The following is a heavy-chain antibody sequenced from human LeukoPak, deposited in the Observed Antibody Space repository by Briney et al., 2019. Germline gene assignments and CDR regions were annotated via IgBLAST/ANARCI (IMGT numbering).Heavy chain of an antibody. V-gene: IGHV3-21*04. J-gene: IGHJ4*02. CDR3: ARSAGTGGPYYFDY. Sequence: GGSLRLSCAASGFTFNTYSMNWVRQAPGKGLEWVSSISGLSTYIYYPASMKGRFTISRDNAKNSLFLQVSSLRAEDTAVYFCARSAGTGGPYYFDYWGQGSLVTVSS. CDR2: ISGLSTYI. CDR1: GFTFNTYS. D-gene: IGHD3/OR15-3a*01.